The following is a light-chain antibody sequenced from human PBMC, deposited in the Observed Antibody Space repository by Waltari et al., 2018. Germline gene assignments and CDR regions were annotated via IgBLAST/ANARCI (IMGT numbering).Light chain of an antibody. CDR2: STS. J-gene: IGKJ5*01. V-gene: IGKV3-15*01. Sequence: ETVLTQSPATLSVSPGEAVTLSCRASQSVSTNLAWYQQKRGQAPRLLIYSTSTRAPGVPDRFWGSGSGTEFTLTITSLQSEDSAIYYCQQYQNWPPITFGQGTRLEIK. CDR3: QQYQNWPPIT. CDR1: QSVSTN.